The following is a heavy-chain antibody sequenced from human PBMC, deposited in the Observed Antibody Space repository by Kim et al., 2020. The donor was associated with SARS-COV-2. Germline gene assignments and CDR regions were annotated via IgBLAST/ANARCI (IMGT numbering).Heavy chain of an antibody. V-gene: IGHV4-39*01. J-gene: IGHJ4*02. CDR3: ARLGDGYKDY. D-gene: IGHD5-12*01. CDR2: IYYSGST. CDR1: GGSISSSSYY. Sequence: SETLYLTCTVSGGSISSSSYYWGWIRQPPGKGLEWIGSIYYSGSTYYNPSLKSRVTISVDTSKNQFSLKLSSVTAADTAVYYCARLGDGYKDYWGQGTLVTVSS.